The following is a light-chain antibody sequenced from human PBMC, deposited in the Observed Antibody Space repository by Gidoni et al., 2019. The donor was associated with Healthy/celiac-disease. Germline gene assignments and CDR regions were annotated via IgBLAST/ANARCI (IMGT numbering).Light chain of an antibody. J-gene: IGLJ2*01. CDR2: QDR. Sequence: SFELTQPPSVSVSPGQTPSITCSGDKLGDKYACWYQQKPGQSPVLVIYQDRKRPSGIPERFSGSNSGNTATLTISGTQAMDEADYYCQAWDSSTVVFGGGTKLTVL. CDR3: QAWDSSTVV. CDR1: KLGDKY. V-gene: IGLV3-1*01.